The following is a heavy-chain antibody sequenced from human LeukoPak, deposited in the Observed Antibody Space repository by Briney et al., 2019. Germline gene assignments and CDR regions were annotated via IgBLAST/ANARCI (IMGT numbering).Heavy chain of an antibody. CDR3: ARNDRDRDWFDP. V-gene: IGHV1-2*02. CDR2: INPNSGGT. Sequence: ASVKVSCKASGYTFTGYYMHWVRQAPGQGLEWMGWINPNSGGTNYAQKFQGRVTMTRDTSISPAYMELSRLRSDDTAVYYCARNDRDRDWFDPWGQGTLVTVSS. D-gene: IGHD1-1*01. J-gene: IGHJ5*02. CDR1: GYTFTGYY.